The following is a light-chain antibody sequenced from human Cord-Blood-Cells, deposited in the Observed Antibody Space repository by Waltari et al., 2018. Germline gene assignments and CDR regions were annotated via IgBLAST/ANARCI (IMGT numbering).Light chain of an antibody. V-gene: IGLV2-11*01. Sequence: QSALTQPRSVSGSPGQSVTISCTGTSSDVGGYNYLSWYQQHPGKAPNLMIYDVSKRPSGVPDRFSGSKSGNTASLTSSGLQAEDEADYYCCSYAGSYTWVFGGGTKLTVL. CDR2: DVS. CDR1: SSDVGGYNY. CDR3: CSYAGSYTWV. J-gene: IGLJ3*02.